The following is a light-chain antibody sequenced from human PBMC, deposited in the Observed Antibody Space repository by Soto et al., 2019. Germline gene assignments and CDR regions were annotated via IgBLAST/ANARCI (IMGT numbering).Light chain of an antibody. CDR2: MAS. CDR1: QSLLHSNGYNY. Sequence: DIVMTQSPLSLSVTPGEPASISCRSSQSLLHSNGYNYLDWYLQKPGQSPQLLIDMASNRASGVTDRFSGSGSGTDFTLKISRVEAEDVGVYYCMQALQTAFTFGPGTKVDIK. J-gene: IGKJ3*01. V-gene: IGKV2-28*01. CDR3: MQALQTAFT.